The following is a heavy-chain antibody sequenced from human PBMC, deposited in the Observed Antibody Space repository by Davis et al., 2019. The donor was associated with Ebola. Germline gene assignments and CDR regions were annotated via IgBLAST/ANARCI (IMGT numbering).Heavy chain of an antibody. J-gene: IGHJ3*02. V-gene: IGHV3-23*01. CDR3: AKKLGGVVIHKGAFDI. Sequence: GESLKISCAASGFTFSIYAMTWVRQAPGKGLEWVSGISGSGGSTFYADSVKGRFTISRDNSKNTLYLQMNSLRAEDTAVYYCAKKLGGVVIHKGAFDIWGQGTMVTVSS. CDR1: GFTFSIYA. D-gene: IGHD3-3*01. CDR2: ISGSGGST.